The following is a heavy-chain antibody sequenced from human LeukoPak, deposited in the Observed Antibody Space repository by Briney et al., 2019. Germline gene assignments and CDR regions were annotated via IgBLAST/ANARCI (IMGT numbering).Heavy chain of an antibody. J-gene: IGHJ4*02. CDR3: ASPFGYSGYDRDY. CDR1: GYTFTGYY. V-gene: IGHV1-2*02. CDR2: INPNSGGT. Sequence: GASVKVSCKASGYTFTGYYMHWVRQAPGQGLKWVGWINPNSGGTNYALKFQGRVTMTRDTSISTAYMELSRLRSDDTAVYYCASPFGYSGYDRDYWGQGTLVTVSS. D-gene: IGHD5-12*01.